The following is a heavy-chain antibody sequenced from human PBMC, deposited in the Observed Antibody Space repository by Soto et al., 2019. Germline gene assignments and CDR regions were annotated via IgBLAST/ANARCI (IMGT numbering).Heavy chain of an antibody. CDR3: ASVLLGFGYTYGDV. D-gene: IGHD3-10*01. V-gene: IGHV1-69*14. CDR1: GGTFSNYA. CDR2: IIPIDATV. Sequence: QVQLVQSGAEVKKPGSSVKVSCKASGGTFSNYALISWVRQAPGQGLEWMGGIIPIDATVNYAQKFQGRITITADKSTTTAYMDLGSLRSEDTAVYYCASVLLGFGYTYGDVWGQGTTVTVSS. J-gene: IGHJ6*01.